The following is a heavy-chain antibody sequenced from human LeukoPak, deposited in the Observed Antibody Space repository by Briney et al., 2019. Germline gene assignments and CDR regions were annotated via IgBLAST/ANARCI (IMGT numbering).Heavy chain of an antibody. CDR2: ISNSGSTI. J-gene: IGHJ6*02. Sequence: GGSLRLSCAASGFTFSDYYMSWIRQAPGKGLEWVSYISNSGSTIYYADSVKGRFTISRDNAKNSLYLQMDSLRAEDTAVYYCARETLGWYDSSGYYLYYYGMDVWGQGTTVTVSS. CDR3: ARETLGWYDSSGYYLYYYGMDV. CDR1: GFTFSDYY. V-gene: IGHV3-11*04. D-gene: IGHD3-22*01.